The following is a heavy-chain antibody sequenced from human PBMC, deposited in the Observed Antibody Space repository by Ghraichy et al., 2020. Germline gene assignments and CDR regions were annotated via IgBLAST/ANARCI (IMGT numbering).Heavy chain of an antibody. D-gene: IGHD3-22*01. J-gene: IGHJ2*01. CDR1: GFTFNKYG. Sequence: GGSLRLSCAAAGFTFNKYGMSWVRQAPGKGLEWVSGISPSGASTHYGDSMRGRFTDSRDNSKNTLYLEVNSPRAGDTAVYYCAKGHDPSAYFPNNWQFDLWGRGTQVTVSS. CDR2: ISPSGAST. V-gene: IGHV3-23*01. CDR3: AKGHDPSAYFPNNWQFDL.